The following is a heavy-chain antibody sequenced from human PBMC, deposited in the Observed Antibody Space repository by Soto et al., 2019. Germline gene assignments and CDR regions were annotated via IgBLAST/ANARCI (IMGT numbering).Heavy chain of an antibody. J-gene: IGHJ4*02. D-gene: IGHD6-19*01. CDR2: IYYSGST. V-gene: IGHV4-61*01. CDR3: ARDGGYSSGSFDY. CDR1: GGSVSSGSYY. Sequence: SETLSLTCTVSGGSVSSGSYYWSWIRQPPGKGLEWVGYIYYSGSTNYNPSLKSRVTISVDTSKNQFSLKLSSVTAADTAVYYCARDGGYSSGSFDYWGQGTLVTVSS.